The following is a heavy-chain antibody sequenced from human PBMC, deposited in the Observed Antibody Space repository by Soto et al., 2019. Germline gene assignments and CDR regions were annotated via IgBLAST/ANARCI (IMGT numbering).Heavy chain of an antibody. CDR1: GYTFASCG. CDR2: ISAYNGNT. CDR3: ARIPRDYDFWSGYYNNWFDP. Sequence: GASVKVSCKASGYTFASCGISWVRQAPGQGLEWMGWISAYNGNTNYAQKLQGRVTMTTDTSTSTAYMELRSLRSDDTAVYYCARIPRDYDFWSGYYNNWFDPWGQGTLVTVSS. V-gene: IGHV1-18*01. J-gene: IGHJ5*02. D-gene: IGHD3-3*01.